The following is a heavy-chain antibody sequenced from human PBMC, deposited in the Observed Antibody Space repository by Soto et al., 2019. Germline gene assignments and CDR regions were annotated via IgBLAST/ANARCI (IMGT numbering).Heavy chain of an antibody. J-gene: IGHJ5*02. D-gene: IGHD3-22*01. CDR3: AKLDDSSGYYGP. Sequence: PGGSLRLSCAASGFTFSSYAMSWVRQAPGKGLEWVSAISGSGGSTYYADSVKGRLTISRDNSKNTLYLQMNSLRAEDTAVYYCAKLDDSSGYYGPWGQGTLVTVSS. CDR2: ISGSGGST. V-gene: IGHV3-23*01. CDR1: GFTFSSYA.